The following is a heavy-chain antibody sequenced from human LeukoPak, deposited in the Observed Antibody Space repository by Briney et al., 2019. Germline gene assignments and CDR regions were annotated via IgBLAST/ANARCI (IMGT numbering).Heavy chain of an antibody. CDR1: GFTFSSYT. J-gene: IGHJ4*02. D-gene: IGHD1-26*01. Sequence: GGSLRLSCAASGFTFSSYTMHWVRQAPGKGLEWVSLINWDGSSIYYVDSVKGRFTISRDNSKNSLYLQMNSLRTEDTALYYCVKDGLAGDFDYWGQGTLVTVSS. CDR2: INWDGSSI. CDR3: VKDGLAGDFDY. V-gene: IGHV3-43*01.